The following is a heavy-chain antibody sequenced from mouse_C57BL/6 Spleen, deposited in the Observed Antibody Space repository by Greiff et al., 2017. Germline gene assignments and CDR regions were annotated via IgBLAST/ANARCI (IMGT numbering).Heavy chain of an antibody. CDR3: AREGNYGNYVAWFAY. V-gene: IGHV1-55*01. J-gene: IGHJ3*01. Sequence: QVQLQQSGAELVKPGASVKMSCKASGYTFTSYWITWVKQRPGQGLEWIGDIYPGSGSTNYNEKFKSKATLTVDTSSSTAYMQLSSLTSEDSAVYYCAREGNYGNYVAWFAYWGQGTLVTVSA. CDR2: IYPGSGST. D-gene: IGHD2-1*01. CDR1: GYTFTSYW.